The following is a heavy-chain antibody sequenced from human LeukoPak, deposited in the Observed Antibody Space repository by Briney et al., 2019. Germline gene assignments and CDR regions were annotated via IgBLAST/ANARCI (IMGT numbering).Heavy chain of an antibody. CDR2: ISYDGSNK. CDR1: GFTFSSYA. CDR3: ARETVVVPAAIAGDY. V-gene: IGHV3-30-3*01. D-gene: IGHD2-2*01. J-gene: IGHJ4*02. Sequence: GRSLRLSCAASGFTFSSYAMHWVRQAPGKGLEWVAVISYDGSNKYYADSVKGRFTISRDNSKNTLYLQMNSLRAVDTAMYYCARETVVVPAAIAGDYWGQGTLVTVSS.